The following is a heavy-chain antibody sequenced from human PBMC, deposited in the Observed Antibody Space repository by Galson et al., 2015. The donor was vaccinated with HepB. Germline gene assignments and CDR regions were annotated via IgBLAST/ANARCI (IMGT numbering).Heavy chain of an antibody. CDR2: ISSSGKNI. J-gene: IGHJ6*02. Sequence: SLRLSCAASGFVFRAYTMNWIRQAPGKGLERVSSISSSGKNIYYADSVKGRFTISRDDANNSLFLQVDGLRVEDTAVYYCARDRVDIVATTINFYYGMDVWGQGTTVSVSS. CDR1: GFVFRAYT. D-gene: IGHD5-12*01. V-gene: IGHV3-21*01. CDR3: ARDRVDIVATTINFYYGMDV.